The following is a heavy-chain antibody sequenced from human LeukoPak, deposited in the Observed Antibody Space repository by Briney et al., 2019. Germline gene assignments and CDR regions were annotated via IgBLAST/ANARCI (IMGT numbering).Heavy chain of an antibody. V-gene: IGHV1-69*13. J-gene: IGHJ3*02. Sequence: ASVKVSCKASGGTFSSYAISWVRQAPGQGLEWMGGIIPIFGTANYAQKFQGRVTITADESTSTAYMELSSLRSEDTAVYYCARIRDGYNDAYDIWGQGTVVTVPS. CDR1: GGTFSSYA. D-gene: IGHD5-24*01. CDR2: IIPIFGTA. CDR3: ARIRDGYNDAYDI.